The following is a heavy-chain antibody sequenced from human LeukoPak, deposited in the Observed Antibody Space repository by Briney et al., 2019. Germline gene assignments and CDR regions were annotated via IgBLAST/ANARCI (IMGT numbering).Heavy chain of an antibody. V-gene: IGHV4-59*01. Sequence: SEALSLTCTVSGGSISSYYWSWIRQPPGKGLEWIGYIYYSGSTNYNPSLKSRVTISVDTSKNQFSLKLSSVTAADTAVYYCARDIWTPEYYYQMDVRGKGTTVTVSS. CDR2: IYYSGST. CDR3: ARDIWTPEYYYQMDV. J-gene: IGHJ6*03. D-gene: IGHD1-1*01. CDR1: GGSISSYY.